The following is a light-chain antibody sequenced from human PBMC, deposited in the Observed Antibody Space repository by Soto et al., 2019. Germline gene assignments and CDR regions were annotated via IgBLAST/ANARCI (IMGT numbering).Light chain of an antibody. CDR1: QSLSNNY. J-gene: IGKJ4*01. Sequence: EIVLTQSPGTLSLSPGERATLSCRASQSLSNNYLAWYRQKPGQAPRLLIYDASSRATGIPDRFSGSGSGTDFTLSMSRLEPEDYAVYYCQQYGSSPLTFGGGTKVEIK. CDR3: QQYGSSPLT. CDR2: DAS. V-gene: IGKV3-20*01.